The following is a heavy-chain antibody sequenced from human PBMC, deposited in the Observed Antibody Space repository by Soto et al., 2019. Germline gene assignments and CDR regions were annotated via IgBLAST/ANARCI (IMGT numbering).Heavy chain of an antibody. CDR1: GGSFSGYY. CDR2: INHSGST. D-gene: IGHD1-1*01. CDR3: ARADVKLLEGLERRGPFDY. Sequence: SQTLSLTCAVYGGSFSGYYWSWIRQPPGKGLEWIGEINHSGSTNYNPSLKSRVTISVDTSKNQFSLKLSSVTAADTAVYYCARADVKLLEGLERRGPFDYWGQGTLVTVSS. V-gene: IGHV4-34*01. J-gene: IGHJ4*02.